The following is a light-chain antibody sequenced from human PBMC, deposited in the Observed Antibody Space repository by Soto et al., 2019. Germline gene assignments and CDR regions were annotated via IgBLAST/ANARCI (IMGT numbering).Light chain of an antibody. CDR2: TAS. CDR3: QQYNSYPWT. CDR1: QSISSW. Sequence: DIQMTQSPSTLSASVGDRVTITCRASQSISSWLAWYQQKPVKAPKLLIYTASSLESGVPSRFSRSRSETEFALTISSLQADDFATYYCQQYNSYPWTFDQGTKVEIK. J-gene: IGKJ1*01. V-gene: IGKV1-5*03.